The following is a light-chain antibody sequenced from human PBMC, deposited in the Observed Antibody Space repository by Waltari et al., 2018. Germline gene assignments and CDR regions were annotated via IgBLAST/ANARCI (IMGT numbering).Light chain of an antibody. CDR1: QGISSY. Sequence: DIQMTQSPSSLSASVGDRVTITCRASQGISSYLNWYQQKPGKAPKLLIYAASSLQSGVPSRFSGSGSGTDFTLTISMLQPEDFATYYCQQSYSSPPTFGQGTNVGLK. J-gene: IGKJ1*01. CDR3: QQSYSSPPT. CDR2: AAS. V-gene: IGKV1-39*01.